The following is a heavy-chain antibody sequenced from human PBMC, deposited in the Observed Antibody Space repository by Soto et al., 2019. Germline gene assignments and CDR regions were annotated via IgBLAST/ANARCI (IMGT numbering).Heavy chain of an antibody. J-gene: IGHJ6*03. D-gene: IGHD1-1*01. CDR3: AKGGTGSYYYYMDV. V-gene: IGHV3-23*01. CDR2: ISGSGGST. Sequence: GWSLRLSCAASGFTFSSYAMSWVRQAPGKGLEWVSAISGSGGSTYYADSVKGRFTISRDNSKNTLYLQMNSLRAEDTAVYYCAKGGTGSYYYYMDVWGKGTTVTVSS. CDR1: GFTFSSYA.